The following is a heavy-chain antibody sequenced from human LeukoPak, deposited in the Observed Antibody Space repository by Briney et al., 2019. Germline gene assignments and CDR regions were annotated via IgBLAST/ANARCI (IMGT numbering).Heavy chain of an antibody. J-gene: IGHJ4*02. D-gene: IGHD1-26*01. V-gene: IGHV4-34*01. CDR2: INHSGST. Sequence: SETLSLTCAVYGGSFSGYYWSWIRQPPGKGLEWIGEINHSGSTNYNPSLKSRVTISVDTSKNQFSLNLSSVTAADTAVYYCAREVGAPPFFDYWGQGTLVTVSS. CDR1: GGSFSGYY. CDR3: AREVGAPPFFDY.